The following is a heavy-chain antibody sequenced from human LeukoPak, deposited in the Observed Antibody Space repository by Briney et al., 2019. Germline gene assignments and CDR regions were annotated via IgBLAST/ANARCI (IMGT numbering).Heavy chain of an antibody. D-gene: IGHD3-16*02. CDR1: GFTFTNYA. J-gene: IGHJ4*02. CDR3: TREERGYIPAF. Sequence: GGSLRLSCAASGFTFTNYAMHWVRQTPGKGLEWVAFVSYDGSWDSYSDSVKGRFTISRGASKNTLYLQMSSLRAEDTAVYYCTREERGYIPAFWGQGTLVTVSS. CDR2: VSYDGSWD. V-gene: IGHV3-30*15.